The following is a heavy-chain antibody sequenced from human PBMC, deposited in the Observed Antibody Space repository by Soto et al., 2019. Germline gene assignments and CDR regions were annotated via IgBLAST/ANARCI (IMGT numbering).Heavy chain of an antibody. V-gene: IGHV1-46*03. J-gene: IGHJ4*02. Sequence: ASVKVSCKASGYTFTKYCMHWVRQAPGQGLEWMGVIFPSDGSTIYAQKFQGRVSMTRDTSTSTVYMELSSLRSDDTTVYYCARGPLNVGFYYFDYWRQATQVTVSS. CDR3: ARGPLNVGFYYFDY. D-gene: IGHD3-10*02. CDR2: IFPSDGST. CDR1: GYTFTKYC.